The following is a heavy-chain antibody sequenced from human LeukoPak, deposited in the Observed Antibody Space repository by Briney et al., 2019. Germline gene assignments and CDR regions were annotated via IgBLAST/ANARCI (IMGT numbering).Heavy chain of an antibody. CDR3: ARTLQRGYSGYASDY. J-gene: IGHJ4*02. Sequence: GGSLRLSCAASGFTFATHWMSWVRQAPGKGLEWVANIKQDGGEKYYVDSVRGRFTISRDDAKNSLYLQMNSLRAEDTAVYYCARTLQRGYSGYASDYRGQGTLVTVSS. CDR2: IKQDGGEK. V-gene: IGHV3-7*01. D-gene: IGHD5-12*01. CDR1: GFTFATHW.